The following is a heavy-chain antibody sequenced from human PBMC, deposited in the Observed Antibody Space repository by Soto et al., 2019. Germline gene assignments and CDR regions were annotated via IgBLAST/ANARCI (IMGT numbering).Heavy chain of an antibody. V-gene: IGHV3-21*01. CDR1: GFTFSSYS. CDR3: AREGFYYDSSGYPSRVAFDI. J-gene: IGHJ3*02. CDR2: ISSSSSYI. Sequence: GGSLRLSCAASGFTFSSYSMNWVRQAPGKGLEWVSSISSSSSYIYYADSVKGRFTISRDNAKNSLYLQMNSLRAEDTAVYYCAREGFYYDSSGYPSRVAFDIGGKGKMVTVPS. D-gene: IGHD3-22*01.